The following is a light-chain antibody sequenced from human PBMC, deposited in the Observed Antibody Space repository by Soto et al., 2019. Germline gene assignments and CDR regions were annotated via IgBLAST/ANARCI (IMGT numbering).Light chain of an antibody. Sequence: QSALTQPPSASGSPGQSGTISCTGTKNDIGVYDFVSWYQHHPGKAPRLIIYEVVQRPSGVPDRFSGSKSGNTASLTVSGLQAADDADYFCKSYAGSNTYVFGSGTKLTVL. CDR3: KSYAGSNTYV. CDR2: EVV. V-gene: IGLV2-8*01. CDR1: KNDIGVYDF. J-gene: IGLJ1*01.